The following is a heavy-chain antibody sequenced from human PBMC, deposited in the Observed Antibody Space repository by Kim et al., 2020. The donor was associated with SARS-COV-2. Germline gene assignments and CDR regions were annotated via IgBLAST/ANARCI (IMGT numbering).Heavy chain of an antibody. CDR1: GDSVSSNSAA. CDR2: TYYRSKWYN. D-gene: IGHD5-18*01. V-gene: IGHV6-1*01. Sequence: SQTLSLTCAISGDSVSSNSAAWNWIRQSPSRGLEWLGRTYYRSKWYNDYAVSVKSRITINPDTSKNQFSLQLNSVTPEDTAVYYCARERGKDTASRFLLTTYGMDVWGQGTTVTVSS. CDR3: ARERGKDTASRFLLTTYGMDV. J-gene: IGHJ6*02.